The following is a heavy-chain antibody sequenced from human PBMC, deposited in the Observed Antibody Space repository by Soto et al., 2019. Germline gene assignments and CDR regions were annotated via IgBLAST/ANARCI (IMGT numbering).Heavy chain of an antibody. CDR3: ARDTALTGGFDP. J-gene: IGHJ5*02. CDR1: GVTVTNNY. V-gene: IGHV3-66*01. D-gene: IGHD1-26*01. CDR2: LYSGGST. Sequence: EVQLVESGGGLVQPGGSLRISCAASGVTVTNNYMSWVRQAPGRGLEWVSVLYSGGSTYYADSVKGRFTISRDNPKNTLYLQMNSLRAEDTAVYYCARDTALTGGFDPWGQGTLVTVSS.